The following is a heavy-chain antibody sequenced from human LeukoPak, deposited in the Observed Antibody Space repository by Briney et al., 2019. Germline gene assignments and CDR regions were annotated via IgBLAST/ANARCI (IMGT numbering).Heavy chain of an antibody. V-gene: IGHV5-51*01. Sequence: GESLKISCKGSGYSFTSYWIGWVRQMPGKGLEWMGITYPGDSDTRYSPSFQGQVTISADKSISTAYLQWSSLKASDTAMYYCARRSYYDSSGYYLHFDYWGQGTLVTVSS. CDR1: GYSFTSYW. CDR3: ARRSYYDSSGYYLHFDY. J-gene: IGHJ4*02. D-gene: IGHD3-22*01. CDR2: TYPGDSDT.